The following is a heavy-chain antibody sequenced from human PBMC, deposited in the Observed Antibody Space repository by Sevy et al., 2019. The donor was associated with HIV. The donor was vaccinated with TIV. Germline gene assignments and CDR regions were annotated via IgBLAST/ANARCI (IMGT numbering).Heavy chain of an antibody. D-gene: IGHD3-16*01. J-gene: IGHJ4*02. CDR1: GFTFSDYY. CDR2: ISGLSNYI. CDR3: ARGAINWDYFEY. Sequence: GGSLRLSCTASGFTFSDYYMSWIRQAPGKGLEWVSYISGLSNYINYADSVKGRFSISRDNVKDSLYLQMNSLRADDTAVYFCARGAINWDYFEYWGQRTLVTVSS. V-gene: IGHV3-11*06.